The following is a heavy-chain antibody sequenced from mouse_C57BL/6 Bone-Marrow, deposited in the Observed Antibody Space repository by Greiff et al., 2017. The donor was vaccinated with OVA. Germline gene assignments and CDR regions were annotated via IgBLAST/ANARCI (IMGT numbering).Heavy chain of an antibody. V-gene: IGHV5-17*01. CDR3: AREGDYGSSDY. CDR2: ISSGSSTI. D-gene: IGHD1-1*01. J-gene: IGHJ2*01. Sequence: EVQGVESGGGLVKPGGSLKLSCAASGFTFSDYGMHWVRQAPEKGLEWVAYISSGSSTIYYAATVQGRFTLSRDYAKITLFLRMTSLRAEDTAMYYCAREGDYGSSDYWGQGTTLTVSS. CDR1: GFTFSDYG.